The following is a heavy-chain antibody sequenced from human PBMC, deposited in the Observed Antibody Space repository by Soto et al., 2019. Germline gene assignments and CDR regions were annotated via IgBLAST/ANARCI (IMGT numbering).Heavy chain of an antibody. V-gene: IGHV3-30*18. Sequence: QVQLVESGGGVVQSGRSLRLSCAASGFTFSTAGMHWIRQAQGKGLEWVAMISHDGGATYYVDSVKGRFTISRDTDKNTLHLQMDSLRPEDTATYYCAKDWGSSGWYNWFDPWGQGNLVTVSS. CDR3: AKDWGSSGWYNWFDP. CDR1: GFTFSTAG. J-gene: IGHJ5*02. D-gene: IGHD6-13*01. CDR2: ISHDGGAT.